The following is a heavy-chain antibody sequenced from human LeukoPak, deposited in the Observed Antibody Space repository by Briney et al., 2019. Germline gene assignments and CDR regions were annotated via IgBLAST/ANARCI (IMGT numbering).Heavy chain of an antibody. J-gene: IGHJ4*02. CDR3: AGGLGQGYYYDSGDYGSFDY. V-gene: IGHV4-61*01. CDR2: IYYSGST. D-gene: IGHD3-22*01. Sequence: SETLSLTCTVSGGSVSSGSYYWSWIRQPPGKGLEWIGYIYYSGSTNCNPSLKSRVTISVDTSKNQFSLKLSSVTAADTAVYYCAGGLGQGYYYDSGDYGSFDYWGQGTLVTVSS. CDR1: GGSVSSGSYY.